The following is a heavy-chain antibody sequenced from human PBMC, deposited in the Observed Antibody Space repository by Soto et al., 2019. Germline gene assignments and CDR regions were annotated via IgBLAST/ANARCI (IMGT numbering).Heavy chain of an antibody. J-gene: IGHJ4*01. D-gene: IGHD3-22*01. CDR1: GFIFGNAW. V-gene: IGHV3-15*07. Sequence: GGSLRLCCAASGFIFGNAWINWVRQAPGKGLEWVGRIKSKTDGGTTDYAAPVKGRFAISRNDSKNIVYVQMNSLKIEETVVYFFILYSYIGMIVVRHDYWSHGTLVLGSS. CDR3: ILYSYIGMIVVRHDY. CDR2: IKSKTDGGTT.